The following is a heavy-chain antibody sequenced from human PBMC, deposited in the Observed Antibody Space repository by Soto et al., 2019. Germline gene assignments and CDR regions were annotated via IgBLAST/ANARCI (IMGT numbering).Heavy chain of an antibody. J-gene: IGHJ4*02. CDR3: TTDITVASPYGGR. CDR1: GFHFDPAW. Sequence: ESGGGLVKPGESLRLSCAASGFHFDPAWLNWVRQAPGKGLEWVGRIRTNAEGGTTDYAAPVKGRFTISRDDSKTTVYLQMNSLKTEDTAVYYCTTDITVASPYGGRWGQGTLVTVSS. V-gene: IGHV3-15*07. D-gene: IGHD1-20*01. CDR2: IRTNAEGGTT.